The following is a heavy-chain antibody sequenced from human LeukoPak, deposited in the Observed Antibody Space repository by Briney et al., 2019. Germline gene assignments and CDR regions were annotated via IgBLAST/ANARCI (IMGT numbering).Heavy chain of an antibody. D-gene: IGHD4-17*01. Sequence: GGSLRLSCAASGFTFSDYYMSWIRQAPGKGLEWVSYISSSGSTIYYADSVRGRFTISRDNAKNSLYLQMNSLRAEDTAVYYCARSRTTRNNWFDPWGQGTLVTVSS. J-gene: IGHJ5*02. CDR2: ISSSGSTI. CDR3: ARSRTTRNNWFDP. V-gene: IGHV3-11*01. CDR1: GFTFSDYY.